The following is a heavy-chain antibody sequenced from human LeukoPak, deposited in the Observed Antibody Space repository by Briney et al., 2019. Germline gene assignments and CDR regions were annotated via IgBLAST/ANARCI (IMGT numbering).Heavy chain of an antibody. CDR1: GFTITNNW. D-gene: IGHD1-26*01. J-gene: IGHJ4*02. Sequence: GGSLRLSCVASGFTITNNWMYWVRQAPGRGLVWVSRIKNDGSTAVYADSVKGRFTISRDNAKNTLYLQMNSLRVEDTAVYYCATVFKGSSLEDYWGQGTRVTVSS. CDR3: ATVFKGSSLEDY. V-gene: IGHV3-74*03. CDR2: IKNDGSTA.